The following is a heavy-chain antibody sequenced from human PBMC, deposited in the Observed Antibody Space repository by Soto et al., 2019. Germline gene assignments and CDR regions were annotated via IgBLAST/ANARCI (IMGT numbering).Heavy chain of an antibody. J-gene: IGHJ4*02. V-gene: IGHV1-69*01. CDR1: GGIFSTYA. CDR3: ARDREDYGSGNYYNRIDC. CDR2: IIPLFGTP. Sequence: QVQLVQSGAEVKKPGSSVKVSCKASGGIFSTYAISWLRQAPGQGLEWMGGIIPLFGTPNYAQRFQGRVTITADESTSTAYMELSRLRSEYTAVYYCARDREDYGSGNYYNRIDCWCQGTMVTVSS. D-gene: IGHD3-10*01.